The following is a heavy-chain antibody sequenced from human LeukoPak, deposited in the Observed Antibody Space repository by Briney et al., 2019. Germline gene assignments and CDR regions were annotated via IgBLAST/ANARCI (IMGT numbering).Heavy chain of an antibody. CDR1: GFTFSHYG. D-gene: IGHD3-10*01. CDR3: TRHGGFGYY. J-gene: IGHJ4*02. Sequence: GGSLRLSCAASGFTFSHYGMHWVRQASGKGLEWVGRIRSKANSYATAYAASVKGRFTISRDDSKNTAYLQMNSLKTEDTAVYYCTRHGGFGYYWGQGTLVTVSS. CDR2: IRSKANSYAT. V-gene: IGHV3-73*01.